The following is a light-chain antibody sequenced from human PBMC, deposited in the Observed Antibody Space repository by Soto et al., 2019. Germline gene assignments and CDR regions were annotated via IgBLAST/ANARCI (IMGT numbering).Light chain of an antibody. J-gene: IGKJ5*01. CDR1: QSVSSSY. V-gene: IGKV3-20*01. CDR3: QQYGGSPLIT. CDR2: GAS. Sequence: EVVLTQSPGTLSLSPGERATLSCRASQSVSSSYLAWYQQKPGQAPRLLIYGASIRATGIPDRFTGSGSGTDFTLSISRLEPEDFAVYFCQQYGGSPLITFGQGTRLEIK.